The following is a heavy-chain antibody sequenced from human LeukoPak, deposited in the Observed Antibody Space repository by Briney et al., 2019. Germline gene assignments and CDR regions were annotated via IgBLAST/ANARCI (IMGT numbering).Heavy chain of an antibody. V-gene: IGHV1-18*01. CDR3: ARSPCSGGSCYLGY. CDR1: GYTFTSYG. D-gene: IGHD2-15*01. Sequence: GASVKVSYTASGYTFTSYGISWVRQAPGQGLEWMGWISAYNGNTNYAQKLQGRVTMTTDTSTSTAYMELRSLRSDDTAVYYCARSPCSGGSCYLGYWGQGTLVTVSS. CDR2: ISAYNGNT. J-gene: IGHJ4*02.